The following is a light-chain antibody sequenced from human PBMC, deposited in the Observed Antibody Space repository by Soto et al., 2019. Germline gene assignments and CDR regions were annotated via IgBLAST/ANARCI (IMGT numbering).Light chain of an antibody. CDR2: GAS. Sequence: ETVMTQSPATLSVSPGEGATLSCRASQSINNNLAWYQQKPGQAPRLLIYGASRRATGVPARFSGSGSGTEFTLTISSLQSEDFASYYCQHYNNGPRFGQGTKVDVK. CDR3: QHYNNGPR. J-gene: IGKJ1*01. CDR1: QSINNN. V-gene: IGKV3-15*01.